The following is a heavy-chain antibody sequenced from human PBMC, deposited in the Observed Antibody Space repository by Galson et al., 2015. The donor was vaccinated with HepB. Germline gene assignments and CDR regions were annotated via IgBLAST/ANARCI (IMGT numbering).Heavy chain of an antibody. J-gene: IGHJ6*02. CDR1: GFTFSSYS. D-gene: IGHD5-12*01. CDR2: ISSSSSYI. CDR3: ARDADPRYSGYDNEGEGMDV. V-gene: IGHV3-21*01. Sequence: SLRLSCAASGFTFSSYSMNWVRQAPGKGLEWVSSISSSSSYIYYADSVKGRFTISRDNAKNSLYLRMNSLRAEDTAVYYCARDADPRYSGYDNEGEGMDVWGQGTTVTVSS.